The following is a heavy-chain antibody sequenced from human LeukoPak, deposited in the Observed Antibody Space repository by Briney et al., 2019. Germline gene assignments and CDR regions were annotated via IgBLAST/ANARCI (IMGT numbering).Heavy chain of an antibody. Sequence: GGSLRLSCAASGFTFSSYAMSWVRQAPGKGLEWVSAISGSGGSTYYADSVKGRFTISRDNAKNSLYLQMNSLRAEDTAVYYCARARANLQLWFPSGFDYWGQGTLVTVSS. J-gene: IGHJ4*02. D-gene: IGHD5-18*01. CDR1: GFTFSSYA. CDR3: ARARANLQLWFPSGFDY. V-gene: IGHV3-23*01. CDR2: ISGSGGST.